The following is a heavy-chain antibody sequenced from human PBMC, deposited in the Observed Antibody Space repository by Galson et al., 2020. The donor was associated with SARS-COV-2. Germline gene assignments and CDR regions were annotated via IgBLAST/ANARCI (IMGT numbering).Heavy chain of an antibody. D-gene: IGHD6-19*01. Sequence: TGGSLRLSCAASGFTFSSYGMHWVRQAPGKGLEWVAVISYDGSNKYYADSVKGRFTISRDNSKNTLYLQMNSLRAEDTAVYYCAPRIAVAGTGFDYWGQGTLVTVSS. CDR2: ISYDGSNK. CDR1: GFTFSSYG. J-gene: IGHJ4*02. CDR3: APRIAVAGTGFDY. V-gene: IGHV3-30*03.